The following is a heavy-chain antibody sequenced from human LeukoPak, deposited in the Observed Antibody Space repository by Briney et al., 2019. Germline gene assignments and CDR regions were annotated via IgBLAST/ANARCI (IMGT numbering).Heavy chain of an antibody. CDR3: ARDGIGPYYFDY. V-gene: IGHV3-48*01. CDR2: FSTSSTI. D-gene: IGHD3-16*01. CDR1: GFTFSSYT. J-gene: IGHJ4*02. Sequence: PGGSLRLSCAASGFTFSSYTMNWVRQAPGKGLEWLSCFSTSSTIYYADSVKGRFTISRDNAENSLYLQMDGLRAEDTAVYYCARDGIGPYYFDYWGQGTLVTVSS.